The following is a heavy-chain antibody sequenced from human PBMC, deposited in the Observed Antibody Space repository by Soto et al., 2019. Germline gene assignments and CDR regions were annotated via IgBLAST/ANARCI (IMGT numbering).Heavy chain of an antibody. CDR1: GVSVSSGSFY. J-gene: IGHJ4*02. Sequence: SETLSLTCTVSGVSVSSGSFYWAWIRQPPGKGLEWIGFGSYSGTTNYKPSLKSRVTISVDTSRSQISLKVSSLTAADTAAYYCARGATVTQYDYWGQGTLVTVSS. CDR3: ARGATVTQYDY. D-gene: IGHD4-17*01. CDR2: GSYSGTT. V-gene: IGHV4-61*01.